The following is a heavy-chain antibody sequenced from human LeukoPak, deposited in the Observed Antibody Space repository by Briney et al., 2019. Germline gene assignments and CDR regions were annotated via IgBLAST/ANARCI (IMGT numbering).Heavy chain of an antibody. CDR2: ISSSGSTI. CDR3: AKMTGTVVVPAALSGYFDY. Sequence: GGSLRLSCAASGFTFSSYEMNWVRQAPGKGLEWVSYISSSGSTIYYADSVKGRFTISRDNAKNSLYLQMNSLRAEDTAVYYCAKMTGTVVVPAALSGYFDYWGQGTLVTVSS. V-gene: IGHV3-48*03. CDR1: GFTFSSYE. D-gene: IGHD2-2*01. J-gene: IGHJ4*02.